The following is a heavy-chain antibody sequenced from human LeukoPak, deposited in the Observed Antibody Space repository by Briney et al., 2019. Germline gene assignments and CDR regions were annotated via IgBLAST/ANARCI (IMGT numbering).Heavy chain of an antibody. J-gene: IGHJ4*02. D-gene: IGHD6-19*01. V-gene: IGHV1-69*13. CDR1: GGTFSSYV. CDR3: ARPATSSGWEHDY. Sequence: SVKVSCKASGGTFSSYVISWVRQAPGQGLEWMGGIIPILGTANYAQKFQGRVTITADESTSTAYMELRSLRFEDTAVYYCARPATSSGWEHDYWGQGTLVTVSS. CDR2: IIPILGTA.